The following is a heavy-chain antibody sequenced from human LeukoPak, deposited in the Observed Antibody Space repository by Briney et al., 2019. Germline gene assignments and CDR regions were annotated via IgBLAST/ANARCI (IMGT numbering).Heavy chain of an antibody. V-gene: IGHV4-59*01. CDR3: ARGLVGATPTDAFDI. Sequence: SETLSLTCTVSGGSIRSYYWSWIRQPPGKILEWIGYIYYSGSTSYNPSLKSRVTISVDTSKNQFSLKLSSVTAADTAVYYCARGLVGATPTDAFDIWGQGTMVTVSS. CDR2: IYYSGST. CDR1: GGSIRSYY. D-gene: IGHD1-26*01. J-gene: IGHJ3*02.